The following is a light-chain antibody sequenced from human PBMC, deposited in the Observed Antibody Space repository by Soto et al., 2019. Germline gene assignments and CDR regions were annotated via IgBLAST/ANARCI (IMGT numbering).Light chain of an antibody. CDR1: QSVSSH. V-gene: IGKV3-11*01. J-gene: IGKJ5*01. CDR2: DAS. Sequence: IVLTQSPTTPSLSPGERATLSCRASQSVSSHLAWFQQRPGQAPRLLIYDASNRATGIPARFSGRGSGTDFTLTISSLEPEDFAVYYCQQRSSAITFGQGTRLEIK. CDR3: QQRSSAIT.